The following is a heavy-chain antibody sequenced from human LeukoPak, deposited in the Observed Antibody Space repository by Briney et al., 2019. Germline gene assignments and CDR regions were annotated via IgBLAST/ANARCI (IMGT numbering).Heavy chain of an antibody. CDR2: FYSSQST. V-gene: IGHV4-61*02. CDR1: GASISSGYYY. CDR3: ARARNYYDSSGFYYEGDAFDI. D-gene: IGHD3-22*01. Sequence: PSETLSLTCNVSGASISSGYYYWSWIRQPAGKGLEWIGRFYSSQSTDYSPSLRSRVTISVDTSKNQFSLKVRSVTTEDTAVYYCARARNYYDSSGFYYEGDAFDIWGQGTMVTVSS. J-gene: IGHJ3*02.